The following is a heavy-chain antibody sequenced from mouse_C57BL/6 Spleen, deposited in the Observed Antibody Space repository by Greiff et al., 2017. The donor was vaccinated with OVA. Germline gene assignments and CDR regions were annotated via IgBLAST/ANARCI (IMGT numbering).Heavy chain of an antibody. CDR1: GYAFSSSW. J-gene: IGHJ4*01. CDR3: ACITTVVNYAMDY. V-gene: IGHV1-82*01. CDR2: IYPGDGDT. D-gene: IGHD1-1*01. Sequence: VQLQQSGPELVKPGASVKISCKASGYAFSSSWMNWVKQRPGKGLEWIGRIYPGDGDTNYNGKFKGKATLTADKSSSTAYMQLSSLTSEDSAVYFCACITTVVNYAMDYWGQGTSGTVSS.